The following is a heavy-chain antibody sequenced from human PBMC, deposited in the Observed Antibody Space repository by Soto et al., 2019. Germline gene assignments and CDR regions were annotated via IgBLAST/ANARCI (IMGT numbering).Heavy chain of an antibody. CDR3: AKDLKPLYSSGWSDY. V-gene: IGHV3-23*01. D-gene: IGHD6-19*01. CDR2: ISGSGGST. J-gene: IGHJ4*02. CDR1: GFTFSSYA. Sequence: GGSLRLSCAASGFTFSSYAMSWVRQAPGKGLEWVSAISGSGGSTYYADSVKGRFTISRDNSKNTLYLQMNSLRAEDTAVYYCAKDLKPLYSSGWSDYWGQGTLVTVSS.